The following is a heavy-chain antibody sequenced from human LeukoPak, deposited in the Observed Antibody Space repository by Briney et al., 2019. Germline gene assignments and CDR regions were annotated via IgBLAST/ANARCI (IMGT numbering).Heavy chain of an antibody. V-gene: IGHV1-69*04. J-gene: IGHJ5*02. CDR2: IIPILGIA. CDR3: ARDLVGTMVRGVIKNWFDP. CDR1: GGTFSIYA. D-gene: IGHD3-10*01. Sequence: SVKVSCKASGGTFSIYAISWVRQAPGQGLEWMGRIIPILGIANYAQKFQGRVTITADKSTSTAYMELSSLRSEDTAVYYCARDLVGTMVRGVIKNWFDPWGQGTLVTVSS.